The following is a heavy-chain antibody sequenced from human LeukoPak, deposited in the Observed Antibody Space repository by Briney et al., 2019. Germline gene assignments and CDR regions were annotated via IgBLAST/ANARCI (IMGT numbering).Heavy chain of an antibody. D-gene: IGHD2-2*01. J-gene: IGHJ4*02. Sequence: GGSLRLSCAGSGFIFSNYWINWVRQAPGKGLEWVANINQDGSEKNYLDSVKGRFTISRDNAKDSVHLQMNSLRAEDTAVYYCAKDLSGIVPAAMYDYWGQGTLVTVSS. CDR1: GFIFSNYW. CDR3: AKDLSGIVPAAMYDY. CDR2: INQDGSEK. V-gene: IGHV3-7*03.